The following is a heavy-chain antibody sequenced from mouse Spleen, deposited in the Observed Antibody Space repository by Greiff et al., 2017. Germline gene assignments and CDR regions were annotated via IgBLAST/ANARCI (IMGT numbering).Heavy chain of an antibody. J-gene: IGHJ3*01. Sequence: VQVVESGAELARPGASVKLSCKASGYTFTSSWMHWAKQRPGQGLEWIGEIHPNSGNTNYNEKFKGKATLTVDTSSSTAYVDLSSLTSEDSAVYYCARDYDYDGGFAYWGQGTLVTVSA. V-gene: IGHV1S130*01. CDR1: GYTFTSSW. D-gene: IGHD2-4*01. CDR3: ARDYDYDGGFAY. CDR2: IHPNSGNT.